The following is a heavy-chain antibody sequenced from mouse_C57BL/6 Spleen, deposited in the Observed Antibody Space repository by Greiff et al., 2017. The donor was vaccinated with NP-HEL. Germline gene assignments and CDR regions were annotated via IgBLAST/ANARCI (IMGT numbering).Heavy chain of an antibody. J-gene: IGHJ2*01. Sequence: EVKLVESGGDLVKPGGSLKLSCAASGFTFSSYGMSWVRQTPDKRLEWVATISSGGSYTYYPDSVKGRFTISRDNAKNTLYLQMSSLKSEDTAMYYCARHGDSNYPVDWWGQGTTLTVSS. CDR1: GFTFSSYG. CDR2: ISSGGSYT. D-gene: IGHD2-5*01. CDR3: ARHGDSNYPVDW. V-gene: IGHV5-6*01.